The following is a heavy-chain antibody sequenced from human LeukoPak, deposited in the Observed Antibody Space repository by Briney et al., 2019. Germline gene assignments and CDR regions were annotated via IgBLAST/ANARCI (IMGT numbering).Heavy chain of an antibody. CDR1: GYSISSGYY. CDR3: ARVSQTYYYDSSGSYYFDY. Sequence: SETLSLTCTVSGYSISSGYYWGWIRQPPGKGLEWIGSIYHSGSTYYNPSLKSRVTISVDTSKNQFSLKLSSVTAADTAVYYCARVSQTYYYDSSGSYYFDYWGQGILVTVSS. J-gene: IGHJ4*02. V-gene: IGHV4-38-2*02. CDR2: IYHSGST. D-gene: IGHD3-22*01.